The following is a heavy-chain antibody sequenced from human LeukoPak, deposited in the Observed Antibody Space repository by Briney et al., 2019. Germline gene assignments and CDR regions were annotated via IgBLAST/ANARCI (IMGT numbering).Heavy chain of an antibody. CDR1: GYTYTSYG. D-gene: IGHD3-22*01. V-gene: IGHV1-18*01. Sequence: GASVKVSCKASGYTYTSYGISWVRQAPGQGLEWMGWISPYNGNTNYAQKLQGRVTLTTDTSTNTAYMELRSLRSDDTAVYYCARRSVAYSYDSSGYSPVYYFDYWGQGTLVTVSS. CDR2: ISPYNGNT. CDR3: ARRSVAYSYDSSGYSPVYYFDY. J-gene: IGHJ4*02.